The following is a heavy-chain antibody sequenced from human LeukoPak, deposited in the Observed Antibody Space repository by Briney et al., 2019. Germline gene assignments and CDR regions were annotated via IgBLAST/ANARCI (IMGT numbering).Heavy chain of an antibody. Sequence: GGSLRLSCAASGFTFSSYGMHWVRQAPGKGLEWVSAISGSGGSTYYADSVKGRFTISRDNSKNTLYLQMNSLRAEDTAVYYCAKVPLYYYGSFDYWGQGTLVTVSS. CDR2: ISGSGGST. CDR3: AKVPLYYYGSFDY. D-gene: IGHD3-10*01. CDR1: GFTFSSYG. V-gene: IGHV3-23*01. J-gene: IGHJ4*02.